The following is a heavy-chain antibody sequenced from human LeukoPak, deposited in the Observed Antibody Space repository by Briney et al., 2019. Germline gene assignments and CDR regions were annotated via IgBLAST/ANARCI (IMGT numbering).Heavy chain of an antibody. D-gene: IGHD7-27*01. J-gene: IGHJ5*02. CDR3: ARVSHWGRGGFDP. V-gene: IGHV4-34*01. CDR1: GGSFSGYY. Sequence: SETPSLTCAVYGGSFSGYYWSWIRQPPGKGLEWIGEINHSGSTNYNPSLKSRVTISVDTSKNQFSLKLSSVTAADTAVYYCARVSHWGRGGFDPWGQGTLVTVSS. CDR2: INHSGST.